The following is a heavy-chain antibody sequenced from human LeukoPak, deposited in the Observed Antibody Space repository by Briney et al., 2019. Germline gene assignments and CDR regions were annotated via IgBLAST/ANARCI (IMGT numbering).Heavy chain of an antibody. CDR3: ARDLGPLYYDFWSGYYRYFDY. CDR1: GYTFTSYY. J-gene: IGHJ4*02. D-gene: IGHD3-3*01. Sequence: ASVKVSCKASGYTFTSYYMHWVRQAPGQGLEWMGIINPSGGSTTYAQKFQGRVTMTRDTSTSTAYMELRSLRSDDTAVYYCARDLGPLYYDFWSGYYRYFDYWGQGTLVTVSS. CDR2: INPSGGST. V-gene: IGHV1-46*01.